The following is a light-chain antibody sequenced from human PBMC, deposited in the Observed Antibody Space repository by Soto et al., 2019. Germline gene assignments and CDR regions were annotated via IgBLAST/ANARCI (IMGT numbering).Light chain of an antibody. V-gene: IGLV2-23*02. J-gene: IGLJ1*01. Sequence: QSALTQPASVSGSPGQSVTISCTGTSTNVGTYQAISWYQQHPGKAPKLILYEVSQRPSGVSDRFSGSKSGNTATLTTSGLQAQDEADYHCCSYASSSTYVFGTGTKLTVL. CDR1: STNVGTYQA. CDR2: EVS. CDR3: CSYASSSTYV.